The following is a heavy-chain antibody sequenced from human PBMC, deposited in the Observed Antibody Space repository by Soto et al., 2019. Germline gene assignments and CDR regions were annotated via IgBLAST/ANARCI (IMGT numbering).Heavy chain of an antibody. Sequence: QLQLVQSGAEVKKPGSSVKVSCKASGGTFSSYAISWVRQAPGQWLEWMGGIIPIFGTANYAQKFQGRVTITADESTSTAYMELSSLRSEDTAVYYCARDLATTYYYDSSGTPPGYGGQGTLVTVSS. V-gene: IGHV1-69*01. J-gene: IGHJ4*02. CDR1: GGTFSSYA. CDR3: ARDLATTYYYDSSGTPPGY. D-gene: IGHD3-22*01. CDR2: IIPIFGTA.